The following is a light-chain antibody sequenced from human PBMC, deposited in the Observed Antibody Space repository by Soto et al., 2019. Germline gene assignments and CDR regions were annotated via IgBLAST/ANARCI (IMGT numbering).Light chain of an antibody. Sequence: DIQLTQSPSSLSASVGDRFTITCRASQTISIYLNWYQQKPGKAPKFLIYAASSLKSGVPSRFSGSGSGTDFTLTISSLQPEDFATYYCQQSYSSPQTFGQGTKV. J-gene: IGKJ1*01. V-gene: IGKV1-39*01. CDR2: AAS. CDR1: QTISIY. CDR3: QQSYSSPQT.